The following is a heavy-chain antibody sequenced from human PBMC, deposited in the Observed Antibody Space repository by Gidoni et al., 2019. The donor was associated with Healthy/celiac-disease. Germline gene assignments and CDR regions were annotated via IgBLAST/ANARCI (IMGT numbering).Heavy chain of an antibody. Sequence: QVQLVESGGGVVQPGRSLSLSCAASGFTFSSYAMHWVRQAPGKGLEWVAVISYDGSNKYYADSVKGRFTISRDNSKNTLYLQMNSLRAEDTAVYYCARGLAAAGYYYGMDVWGQGTTVTVSS. CDR2: ISYDGSNK. D-gene: IGHD6-13*01. J-gene: IGHJ6*02. V-gene: IGHV3-30-3*01. CDR1: GFTFSSYA. CDR3: ARGLAAAGYYYGMDV.